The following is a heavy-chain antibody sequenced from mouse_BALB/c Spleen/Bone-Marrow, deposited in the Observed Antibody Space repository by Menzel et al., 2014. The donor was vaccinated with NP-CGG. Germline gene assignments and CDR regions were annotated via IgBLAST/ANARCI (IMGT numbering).Heavy chain of an antibody. CDR1: GFTFSDFY. D-gene: IGHD2-10*02. V-gene: IGHV7-1*02. CDR3: ARDVGYGNYFVY. J-gene: IGHJ3*01. CDR2: SRNEAKHYTT. Sequence: DVKLVESGGGLVQPGDSLRLSCATSGFTFSDFYMEWVRQPPGKRLEWIAASRNEAKHYTTEYSASVKGRFIVSRDTSQSILYLQMNALRAEDTAIYYCARDVGYGNYFVYWGQGTLVTVSA.